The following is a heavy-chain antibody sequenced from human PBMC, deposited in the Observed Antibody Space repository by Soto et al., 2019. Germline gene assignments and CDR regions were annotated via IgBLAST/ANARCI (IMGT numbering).Heavy chain of an antibody. CDR2: IYYSGST. V-gene: IGHV4-59*01. J-gene: IGHJ5*02. D-gene: IGHD6-19*01. CDR3: ARDVSSGWYWFDP. CDR1: VGSISSYY. Sequence: PSETLSLTCTVSVGSISSYYWSWIRQPPGKGLEWIGYIYYSGSTNYNPSLKSRVTISVDTSKNQFSLKLSSVTAADTAVYYCARDVSSGWYWFDPWGQGTLVTVSS.